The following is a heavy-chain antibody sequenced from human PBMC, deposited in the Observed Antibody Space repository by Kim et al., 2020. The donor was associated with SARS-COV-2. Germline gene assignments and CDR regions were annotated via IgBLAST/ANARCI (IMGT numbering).Heavy chain of an antibody. Sequence: ASVKVSCKTSGYGFTSNYLHWVRLAPGQGLEWMGMIYPNDGSTSYAQKFQGRVTMTSDTPTRTGYMELSSLTSEDTAVYYCARDLEGFDYWGQGTLVTGS. CDR1: GYGFTSNY. J-gene: IGHJ4*02. CDR3: ARDLEGFDY. V-gene: IGHV1-46*01. CDR2: IYPNDGST. D-gene: IGHD1-1*01.